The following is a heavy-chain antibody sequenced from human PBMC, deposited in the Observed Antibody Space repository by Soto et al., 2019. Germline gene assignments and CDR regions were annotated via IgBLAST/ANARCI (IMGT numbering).Heavy chain of an antibody. V-gene: IGHV4-30-2*01. CDR3: ARVGGFGATTIDY. Sequence: SETLSLTCAVSGGSISSGGYSWNWIRQPPGKGLEWIGYIYHSGSTLYNPSLKSRVTISVDKSKNQFSLKLSSVTAAGTAVYYCARVGGFGATTIDYWGQGTLVTVSS. J-gene: IGHJ4*02. CDR1: GGSISSGGYS. D-gene: IGHD3-10*01. CDR2: IYHSGST.